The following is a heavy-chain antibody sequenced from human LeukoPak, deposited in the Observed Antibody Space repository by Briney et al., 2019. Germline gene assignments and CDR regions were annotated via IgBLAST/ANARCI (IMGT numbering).Heavy chain of an antibody. CDR3: ARDAHWGLGWFDP. Sequence: SQTLSLTCTVSGGSISSGDYYWSWIRQPPGKGLEWNGYIYYSGSTYYNPSLKSRVTISVDTSKNQFSLKLGSVTAADTAVYYCARDAHWGLGWFDPWGQGTLVTVSS. CDR2: IYYSGST. V-gene: IGHV4-30-4*08. J-gene: IGHJ5*02. CDR1: GGSISSGDYY. D-gene: IGHD7-27*01.